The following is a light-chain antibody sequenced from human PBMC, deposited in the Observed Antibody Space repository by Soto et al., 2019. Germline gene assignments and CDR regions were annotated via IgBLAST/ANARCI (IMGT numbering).Light chain of an antibody. CDR1: QGIINN. CDR2: AAS. V-gene: IGKV1-27*01. Sequence: DIQMTQSPSSLSASVGDRVTITCRASQGIINNLSWYQQRPGKVPKLLIYAASTLQSVVPSRFSGSGSGTDFTLTISSLQPEDVATYYCQNYDIAPLTVGGGTKVEIK. CDR3: QNYDIAPLT. J-gene: IGKJ4*01.